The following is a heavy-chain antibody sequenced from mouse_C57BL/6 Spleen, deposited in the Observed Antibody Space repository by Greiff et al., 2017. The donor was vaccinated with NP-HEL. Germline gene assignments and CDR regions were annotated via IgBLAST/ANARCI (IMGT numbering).Heavy chain of an antibody. V-gene: IGHV5-12*01. Sequence: EVQLKESGGGLVRPGGSLKLSCAASGFTFSDYYMYWVRQTPEKRLEWVAYISNGGGSTYYPDTVKGRFTISRDNAKNTLYLQRSRLKSEDTAMYYCARRTITTVWYFDVGGTGTTVTVSS. CDR2: ISNGGGST. CDR3: ARRTITTVWYFDV. J-gene: IGHJ1*03. D-gene: IGHD1-1*01. CDR1: GFTFSDYY.